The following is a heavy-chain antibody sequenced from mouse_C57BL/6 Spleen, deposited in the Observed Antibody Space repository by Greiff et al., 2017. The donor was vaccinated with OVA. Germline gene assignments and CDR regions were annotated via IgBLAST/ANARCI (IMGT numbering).Heavy chain of an antibody. CDR3: ARQNYYGPYFDY. J-gene: IGHJ2*01. CDR2: ISGGGGNT. D-gene: IGHD1-1*01. CDR1: GFTFSSYT. Sequence: EVQVVESGGGLVKPGGSLKLSCAASGFTFSSYTMSWVRQTPEKRLEWVATISGGGGNTYYPDSVKGRFTISRDNAKNTLYLQMSSLRSEDTALYYCARQNYYGPYFDYWGQGTTLTVSS. V-gene: IGHV5-9*01.